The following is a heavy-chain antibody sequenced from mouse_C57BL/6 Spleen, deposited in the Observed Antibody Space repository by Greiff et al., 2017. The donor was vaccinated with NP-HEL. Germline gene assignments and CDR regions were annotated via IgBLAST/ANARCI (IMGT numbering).Heavy chain of an antibody. CDR1: GYTFTSYW. Sequence: QVQLQQSGAELVMPGASVKLSCKASGYTFTSYWMHWVKQRPGQGLEWIGEIDPSDSYTNYNQKFKGKSTLTVDNSSSTAYMQLSSLTSEDSAVYYCARSVITTVVADYWGQGTTLTVSS. CDR2: IDPSDSYT. CDR3: ARSVITTVVADY. V-gene: IGHV1-69*01. J-gene: IGHJ2*01. D-gene: IGHD1-1*01.